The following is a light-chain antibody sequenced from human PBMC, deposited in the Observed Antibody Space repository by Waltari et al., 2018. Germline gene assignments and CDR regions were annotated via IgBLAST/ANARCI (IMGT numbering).Light chain of an antibody. CDR1: QSVGSW. Sequence: DIQMTQSPSTLSASVGDRVTMTFRASQSVGSWLAWYHQTPGKAPQLLLYMASGLYTGVPSRFSGGGSGTEFTLTITSVQPDDFATYYCQQYKSYSEVTFGGGTKVDIK. CDR2: MAS. V-gene: IGKV1-5*03. J-gene: IGKJ4*01. CDR3: QQYKSYSEVT.